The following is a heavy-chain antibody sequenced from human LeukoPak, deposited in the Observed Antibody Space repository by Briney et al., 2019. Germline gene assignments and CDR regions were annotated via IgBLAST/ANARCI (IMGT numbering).Heavy chain of an antibody. J-gene: IGHJ1*01. CDR2: IYYSGST. D-gene: IGHD6-19*01. V-gene: IGHV4-31*03. Sequence: SETLSLTCTVSGGSISSGGYYWSWIRQHPGKGLEWIGYIYYSGSTYYNPSLKSRVTISVDTSKNQFSLKLSSVTAADTAVYYCARHEVSGWYLYRPKPEYFQHWGQGTLVTVSS. CDR1: GGSISSGGYY. CDR3: ARHEVSGWYLYRPKPEYFQH.